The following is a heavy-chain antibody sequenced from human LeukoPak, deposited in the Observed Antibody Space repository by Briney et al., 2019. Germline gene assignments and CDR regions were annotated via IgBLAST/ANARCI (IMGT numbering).Heavy chain of an antibody. CDR1: GFTFSNYA. J-gene: IGHJ3*02. CDR2: ISGGGSTT. D-gene: IGHD6-19*01. V-gene: IGHV3-23*01. Sequence: GGSLRLSCAASGFTFSNYAMSWVRQAPGKGLEWVSAISGGGSTTYYADSVKGRFTISRDNSKNTLYLQMSSLRAEDTAVYYCAKTGYSSGGHAFDIWGQGTMVTVSS. CDR3: AKTGYSSGGHAFDI.